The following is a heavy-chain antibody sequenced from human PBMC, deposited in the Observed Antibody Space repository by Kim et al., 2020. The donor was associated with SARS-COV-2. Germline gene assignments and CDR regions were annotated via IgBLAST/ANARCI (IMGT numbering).Heavy chain of an antibody. J-gene: IGHJ4*02. CDR1: GGSFSGYY. CDR3: ARDGGIVVVPAANYSHPLDY. Sequence: SETLSLTCAVYGGSFSGYYWSWIRQPPGKGLEWIGEINHSGSTNYNPSLKSRVTISVDTSKNQFSLKLSSVTAADTAVYYCARDGGIVVVPAANYSHPLDYWGQGTLVTVSS. D-gene: IGHD2-2*01. CDR2: INHSGST. V-gene: IGHV4-34*01.